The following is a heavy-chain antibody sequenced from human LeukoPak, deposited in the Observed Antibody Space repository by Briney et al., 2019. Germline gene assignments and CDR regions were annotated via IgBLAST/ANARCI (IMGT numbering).Heavy chain of an antibody. D-gene: IGHD2-15*01. Sequence: GGSLRLSCAASGFTFSSYEMNWVRQAPGKGLEWVSYISSSGSTIYYADSVKGRFTISRDNAKNSLYLQMNSLRAEDTAVYYCARWVAPYYYIDYWGQGTLVTVSS. V-gene: IGHV3-48*03. CDR3: ARWVAPYYYIDY. CDR1: GFTFSSYE. J-gene: IGHJ4*02. CDR2: ISSSGSTI.